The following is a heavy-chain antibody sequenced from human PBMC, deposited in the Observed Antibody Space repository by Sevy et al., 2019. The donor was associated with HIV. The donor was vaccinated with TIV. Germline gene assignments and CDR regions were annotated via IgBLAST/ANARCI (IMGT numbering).Heavy chain of an antibody. CDR1: GFTFSNYT. J-gene: IGHJ6*02. V-gene: IGHV3-23*01. CDR3: AKGDSTFYGLDV. D-gene: IGHD6-13*01. CDR2: ISGSGGST. Sequence: GGSLRLSCAASGFTFSNYTMNWVRQAPGKGLEWVSAISGSGGSTYYADSVKGRFTISRDKSKNTLFLQMNSLRAEDTAVYYCAKGDSTFYGLDVWGQGTTVTVSS.